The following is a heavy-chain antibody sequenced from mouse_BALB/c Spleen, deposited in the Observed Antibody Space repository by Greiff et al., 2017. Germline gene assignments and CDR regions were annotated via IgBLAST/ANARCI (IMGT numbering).Heavy chain of an antibody. CDR1: GFTFSNYW. D-gene: IGHD2-4*01. Sequence: EVNVVESGGGLVQPGGSMKLSCVASGFTFSNYWMNWVRQSPEKGLEWVAEIRLKSNNYATHYAESVKGRFTISRDDSKSSVYLQMNNLRAEDTGIYYCTRRDYDGEGFAYWGQGTLVTVSA. J-gene: IGHJ3*01. V-gene: IGHV6-6*02. CDR2: IRLKSNNYAT. CDR3: TRRDYDGEGFAY.